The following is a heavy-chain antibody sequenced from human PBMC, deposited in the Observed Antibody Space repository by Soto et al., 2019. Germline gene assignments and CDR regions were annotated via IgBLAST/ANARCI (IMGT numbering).Heavy chain of an antibody. CDR1: GFTFSTYA. Sequence: EVQLLESGGKLVQPGGSLTLSCAASGFTFSTYAMTLVRQAPGKGLEWVSGVSASGLNTDYADPVQGRFYIYRDNSKNTVSLHMNRRRAEDTDLYYCAEGRRRRTSGYFFGYWGQGPRVTVSS. D-gene: IGHD1-1*01. J-gene: IGHJ4*02. CDR3: AEGRRRRTSGYFFGY. V-gene: IGHV3-23*01. CDR2: VSASGLNT.